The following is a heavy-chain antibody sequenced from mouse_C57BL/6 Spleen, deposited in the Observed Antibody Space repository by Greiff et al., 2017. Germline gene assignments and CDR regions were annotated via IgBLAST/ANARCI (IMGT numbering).Heavy chain of an antibody. CDR3: ARHEDTTVVDGGFAD. Sequence: QVQLQQSGAELVKPGASVTLSCKASGYTFTEYTIHWVKQRSGQGLEWIGCFYPGSGSIKYNEKFYDKATLTADKSSSTVYMELSILTSEDSAVYFDARHEDTTVVDGGFADWGQGTLVTVSA. CDR2: FYPGSGSI. D-gene: IGHD1-1*01. J-gene: IGHJ3*01. V-gene: IGHV1-62-2*01. CDR1: GYTFTEYT.